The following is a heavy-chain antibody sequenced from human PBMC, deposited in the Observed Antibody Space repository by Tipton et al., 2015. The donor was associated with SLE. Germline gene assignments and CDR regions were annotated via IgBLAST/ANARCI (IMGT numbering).Heavy chain of an antibody. CDR2: INHSGST. J-gene: IGHJ6*04. D-gene: IGHD3-3*01. Sequence: TLSLTCDVYGGSFSGYYWSWIRQPPGKGLEWIGEINHSGSTNYNPSLKSRVTISVDTSKNQFSLKLSSVTAADTAVYYCAIGELRFLEWFLMDVWGKGTTVTVSS. CDR3: AIGELRFLEWFLMDV. V-gene: IGHV4-34*01. CDR1: GGSFSGYY.